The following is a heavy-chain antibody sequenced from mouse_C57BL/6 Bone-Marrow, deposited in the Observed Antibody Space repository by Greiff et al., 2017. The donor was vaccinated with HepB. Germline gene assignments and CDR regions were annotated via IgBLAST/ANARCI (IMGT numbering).Heavy chain of an antibody. CDR3: ARSYYGSSYTSYWYFDV. V-gene: IGHV1-36*01. CDR1: GFTFTDYY. D-gene: IGHD1-1*01. Sequence: VQLQQSGPVLVKPGPSVKISCKASGFTFTDYYMHWVKQSHGKSLEWIGLVYPYNGGTSYNQKFKGKATLTVDTSSSTAYMELNSLTSEDSAVYYCARSYYGSSYTSYWYFDVWGTGTTVTVSS. CDR2: VYPYNGGT. J-gene: IGHJ1*03.